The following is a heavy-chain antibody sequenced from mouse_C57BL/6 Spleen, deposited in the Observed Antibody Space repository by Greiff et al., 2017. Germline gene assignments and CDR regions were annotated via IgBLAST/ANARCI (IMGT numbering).Heavy chain of an antibody. D-gene: IGHD1-1*01. V-gene: IGHV5-4*01. Sequence: VQLQQSGGGLVKPGGSLKLSCAASGFTFSSYAMSWVRQTPEKRLAWVATISDGGSYTYYPDNVKGRFTISRDNAKNNLYLQMSHLKSEDTAMYYCARGDRSSSFDYWGQGTTLTVSS. CDR1: GFTFSSYA. J-gene: IGHJ2*01. CDR3: ARGDRSSSFDY. CDR2: ISDGGSYT.